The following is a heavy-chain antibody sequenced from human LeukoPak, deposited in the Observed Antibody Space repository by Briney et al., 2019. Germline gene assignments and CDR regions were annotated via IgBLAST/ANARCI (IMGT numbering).Heavy chain of an antibody. V-gene: IGHV3-74*01. D-gene: IGHD1-26*01. CDR2: INSDGSTT. Sequence: GGSLRLSCEASGFTFSSKWMHWVRQAPGKGLVWVSRINSDGSTTSYADSAKGRFTISRNNAKNTLFLQMNSLRAEDTAVYYCVRDRGSLEFDYWGQGTLVTVSS. J-gene: IGHJ4*02. CDR3: VRDRGSLEFDY. CDR1: GFTFSSKW.